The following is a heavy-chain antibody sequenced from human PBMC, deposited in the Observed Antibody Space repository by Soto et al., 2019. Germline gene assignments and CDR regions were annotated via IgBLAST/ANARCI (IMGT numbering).Heavy chain of an antibody. CDR1: GFTFSSYS. CDR2: LSSSGRDI. V-gene: IGHV3-21*01. J-gene: IGHJ4*02. Sequence: GGSLRLSCSASGFTFSSYSMGWVRQAPGKGLEWVSSLSSSGRDIYYADSVKGRFTISRDNAKNLLFLQMNSLRVDDMAVYYCARDRGRYYLVYWGQGPQVTVPS. CDR3: ARDRGRYYLVY. D-gene: IGHD3-10*01.